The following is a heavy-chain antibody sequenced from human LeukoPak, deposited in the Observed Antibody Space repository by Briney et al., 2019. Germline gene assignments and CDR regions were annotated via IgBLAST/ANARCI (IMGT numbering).Heavy chain of an antibody. Sequence: SETLSPTCTVSNGSISSYHWSWVRQPPGKGLEWIGYILTSGTTNYNPSLKSRLTISVDTSKNQFTLKLSSVPAADTAVYYCARLRVSGSYLYYFDYWGQGTLVTVSS. J-gene: IGHJ4*02. V-gene: IGHV4-4*09. D-gene: IGHD1-26*01. CDR2: ILTSGTT. CDR3: ARLRVSGSYLYYFDY. CDR1: NGSISSYH.